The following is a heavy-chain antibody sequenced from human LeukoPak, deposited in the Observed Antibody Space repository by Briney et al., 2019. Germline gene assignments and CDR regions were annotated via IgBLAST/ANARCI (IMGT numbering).Heavy chain of an antibody. J-gene: IGHJ6*03. CDR1: GGSISSGDYY. Sequence: SETLSLTCTVSGGSISSGDYYLSWIRQPPGKGLEWIGYIYYSGSTYYNPSLKSRVTISVDTSKNQFSLKLSSVTAADTAVYYCASYEYYDFWSGYQDYYYMDVWGKGTTVTVSS. CDR2: IYYSGST. D-gene: IGHD3-3*01. V-gene: IGHV4-30-4*08. CDR3: ASYEYYDFWSGYQDYYYMDV.